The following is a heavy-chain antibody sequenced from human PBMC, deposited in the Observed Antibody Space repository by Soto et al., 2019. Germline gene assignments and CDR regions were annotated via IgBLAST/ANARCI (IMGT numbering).Heavy chain of an antibody. CDR1: GGSISSGGYY. CDR2: IYYSGST. D-gene: IGHD3-22*01. V-gene: IGHV4-31*03. CDR3: ARGVYSSGYYYPPYFDY. J-gene: IGHJ4*02. Sequence: SETLSLTCTVSGGSISSGGYYWSWIRQHPGKGLEWIGYIYYSGSTYYNPSLKSRVTISVDTSKNQFSLKLSSVTAADTAVYFCARGVYSSGYYYPPYFDYWGQGTLVTVSS.